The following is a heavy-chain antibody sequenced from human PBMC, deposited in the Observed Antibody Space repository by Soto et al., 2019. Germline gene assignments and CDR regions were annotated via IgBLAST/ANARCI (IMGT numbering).Heavy chain of an antibody. CDR1: GGSISSYY. CDR3: ARSDRDGYNVY. Sequence: SETLSLTCTVSGGSISSYYWTWIRQPPGKGLEWIGYIYYSGTTNYNPSLKSRVTISVDTSKNQFSLKLSSVTAADTAVYYCARSDRDGYNVYWGQGTLVTVSS. J-gene: IGHJ4*02. CDR2: IYYSGTT. D-gene: IGHD5-12*01. V-gene: IGHV4-59*01.